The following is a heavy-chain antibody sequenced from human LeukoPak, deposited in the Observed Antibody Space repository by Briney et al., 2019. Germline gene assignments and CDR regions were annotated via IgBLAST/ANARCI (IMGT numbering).Heavy chain of an antibody. D-gene: IGHD3-10*01. CDR2: IYYSGST. CDR1: GGSISSSSYY. Sequence: SETLSLTCTVSGGSISSSSYYWGWIRQPPGKGLEWIGYIYYSGSTNYNPPLKSRVTISVDTSKNQFSLNLSSVTAADTAVYYCARSTLLWFGESNFGYWGRGILVTVSS. J-gene: IGHJ4*02. CDR3: ARSTLLWFGESNFGY. V-gene: IGHV4-61*05.